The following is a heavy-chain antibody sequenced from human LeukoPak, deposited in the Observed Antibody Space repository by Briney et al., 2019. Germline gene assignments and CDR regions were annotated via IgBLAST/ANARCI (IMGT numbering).Heavy chain of an antibody. D-gene: IGHD1-26*01. CDR2: IWYNGSEK. Sequence: GGSLRLSCATSGFAFSAYGMHWARQAPGKGLEWVAVIWYNGSEKYYADSVKGRFTISRDNSKNKLYLQMDSLRAEDTAVYYCTFHSGSYFAYWGQGTLVTVSS. V-gene: IGHV3-33*01. J-gene: IGHJ4*02. CDR3: TFHSGSYFAY. CDR1: GFAFSAYG.